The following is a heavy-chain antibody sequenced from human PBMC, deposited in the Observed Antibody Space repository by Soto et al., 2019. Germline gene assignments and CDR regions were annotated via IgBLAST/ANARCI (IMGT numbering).Heavy chain of an antibody. V-gene: IGHV6-1*01. CDR3: ARDWSGPRSNWFNP. CDR1: GDSVSSNDAT. J-gene: IGHJ5*02. Sequence: SQTLSLTCAISGDSVSSNDATWDWIRQSPSRGLEWLGRTYYRSKWYNDYAVSVKSRITINPDTSKNQFSLQLNSVTPEDTAVYYCARDWSGPRSNWFNPWGQGTLVTVSS. D-gene: IGHD3-3*01. CDR2: TYYRSKWYN.